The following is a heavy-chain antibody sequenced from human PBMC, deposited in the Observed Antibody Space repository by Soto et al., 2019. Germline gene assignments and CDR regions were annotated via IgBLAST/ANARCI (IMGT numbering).Heavy chain of an antibody. D-gene: IGHD2-15*01. CDR3: ASALAYCSGGSCDSSGWFDP. CDR1: GGTFSSYA. CDR2: IIPIFGTA. V-gene: IGHV1-69*01. J-gene: IGHJ5*02. Sequence: QVQLVQSGAEVKKPGSSVKVSCKASGGTFSSYAISWVRQAPGQGLEWMGGIIPIFGTANYAQKFQGRVTITADESTSTACMELSSLRSEDTAVYYCASALAYCSGGSCDSSGWFDPWGQGNLVTVSS.